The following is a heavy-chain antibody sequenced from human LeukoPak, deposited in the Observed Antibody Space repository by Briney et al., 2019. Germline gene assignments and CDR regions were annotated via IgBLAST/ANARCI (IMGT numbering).Heavy chain of an antibody. CDR3: AKRIWGFDY. J-gene: IGHJ4*02. D-gene: IGHD7-27*01. CDR2: IWYDGSNK. Sequence: GGSLRLSCAASGFTFSSYGMHWVRQAPGKGLEWVAVIWYDGSNKYYADSVKGRFTISRDNSKNSLFLQMHSLRADDTAVYYCAKRIWGFDYWGQGTLVTVSS. V-gene: IGHV3-33*06. CDR1: GFTFSSYG.